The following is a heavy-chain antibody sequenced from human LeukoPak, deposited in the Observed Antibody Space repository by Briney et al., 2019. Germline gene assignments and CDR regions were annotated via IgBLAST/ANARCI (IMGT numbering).Heavy chain of an antibody. CDR2: ISYDGSNK. V-gene: IGHV3-30*18. CDR3: AKTLPYGDYVPQAYYYYGMDV. CDR1: GFTFSSYG. J-gene: IGHJ6*02. D-gene: IGHD4-17*01. Sequence: GGSLRLSCAASGFTFSSYGMHWVRQAPGKGLEWVAVISYDGSNKYYADSVKGRFTISRDNSKNTLYLQMNSLRAEDTAVYYCAKTLPYGDYVPQAYYYYGMDVWGQGTTVTVSS.